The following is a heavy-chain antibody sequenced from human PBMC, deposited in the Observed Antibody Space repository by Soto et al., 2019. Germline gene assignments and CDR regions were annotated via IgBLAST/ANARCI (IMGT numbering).Heavy chain of an antibody. J-gene: IGHJ4*02. CDR2: IYHSGST. V-gene: IGHV4-30-2*01. D-gene: IGHD3-16*01. CDR3: AREGMGLYFDY. Sequence: QLQLQESGSGLVKPSQTLSLTCAVSGGSISSGGYSWSWIRQPPGKGLEWIGYIYHSGSTYYNPSRKSRVTISVDMSKNQFSLKLSSVTAADTAVYYCAREGMGLYFDYWGQGTLVTVSS. CDR1: GGSISSGGYS.